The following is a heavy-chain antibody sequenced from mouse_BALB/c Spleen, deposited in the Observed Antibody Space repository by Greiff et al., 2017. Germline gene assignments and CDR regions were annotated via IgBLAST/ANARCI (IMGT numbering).Heavy chain of an antibody. Sequence: EVKLVESGPELVKPGASVKVSCKASGYAFTSYNMYWVKQSHGKSLEWIGYIDPYNGGTSYNQKFKGKATLTVDKSSSTAYMHLNSLTSEDSAVYYCARGAYDVYFDVWGAGTTVTVSS. CDR3: ARGAYDVYFDV. J-gene: IGHJ1*01. CDR1: GYAFTSYN. V-gene: IGHV1S135*01. D-gene: IGHD2-12*01. CDR2: IDPYNGGT.